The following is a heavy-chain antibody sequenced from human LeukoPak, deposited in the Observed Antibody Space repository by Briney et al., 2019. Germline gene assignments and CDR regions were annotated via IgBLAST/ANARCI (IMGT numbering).Heavy chain of an antibody. J-gene: IGHJ3*02. CDR3: ARPRWLQFDAFDI. CDR2: IIPILGIA. CDR1: GGTFSSYA. V-gene: IGHV1-69*04. Sequence: GASVKVSCKASGGTFSSYAISWVRQAPGQGLEWMGRIIPILGIANYAQKFQGRVTITADKSTSTAYMELSSLRSEDTAVYYCARPRWLQFDAFDIWGQGTMVTVSS. D-gene: IGHD5-24*01.